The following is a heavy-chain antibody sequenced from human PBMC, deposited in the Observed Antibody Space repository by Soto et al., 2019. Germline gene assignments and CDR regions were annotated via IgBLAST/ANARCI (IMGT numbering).Heavy chain of an antibody. CDR1: GFTFSSYW. D-gene: IGHD1-26*01. CDR3: ARDRLSGSYYWFDP. V-gene: IGHV3-7*01. J-gene: IGHJ5*02. Sequence: GGSLRLSCAASGFTFSSYWMSWVRQAPGKGLEWVANIKQDGSEKYYVDSVKGRFTISRDNAKNSLYLQMNSLRAEDTAVYYCARDRLSGSYYWFDPWGQGTLVTVSS. CDR2: IKQDGSEK.